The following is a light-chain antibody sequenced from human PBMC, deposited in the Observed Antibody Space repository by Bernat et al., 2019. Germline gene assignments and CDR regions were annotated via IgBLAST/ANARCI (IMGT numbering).Light chain of an antibody. CDR2: KND. J-gene: IGLJ3*02. Sequence: QSVLTQPPSVSAAPGQKVTISCSGRKSSIGTNYVSWYQQFPRTAPKLVIYKNDERPSGIPDRFSASKSGTSATLDITGLQTGDEADYYCATWDSDLSVGVFGGGTRLTVL. CDR1: KSSIGTNY. CDR3: ATWDSDLSVGV. V-gene: IGLV1-51*02.